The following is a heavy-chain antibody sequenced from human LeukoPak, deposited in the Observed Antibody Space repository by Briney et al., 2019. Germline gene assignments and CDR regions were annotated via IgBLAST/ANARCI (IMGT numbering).Heavy chain of an antibody. CDR1: GGSFSGYY. J-gene: IGHJ4*02. CDR2: IYYSGST. V-gene: IGHV4-59*08. CDR3: ARGIAAFYYFDY. D-gene: IGHD6-25*01. Sequence: SETLSLTCAVYGGSFSGYYWSWIRQPPGRGLEWIWYIYYSGSTNYNPSLKSRVTISVDTSKNQFSLKLSSVTAADTAVYYCARGIAAFYYFDYWGQGTLVTVSS.